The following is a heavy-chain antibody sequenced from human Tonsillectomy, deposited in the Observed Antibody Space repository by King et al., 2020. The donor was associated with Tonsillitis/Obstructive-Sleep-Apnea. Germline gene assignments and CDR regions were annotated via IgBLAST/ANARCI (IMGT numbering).Heavy chain of an antibody. CDR1: GYTFRSYG. CDR2: ISAYNGNT. V-gene: IGHV1-18*01. Sequence: QLVQSGAEVKKPGASVKVSCKASGYTFRSYGISWVRQAPGQGLEWMGWISAYNGNTNYAQTLQGRVTITTDTSTSTPYMELRSLRSDDTPVYYCARAVLGPTIDYWGQGTLVTVSS. CDR3: ARAVLGPTIDY. J-gene: IGHJ4*02. D-gene: IGHD1-26*01.